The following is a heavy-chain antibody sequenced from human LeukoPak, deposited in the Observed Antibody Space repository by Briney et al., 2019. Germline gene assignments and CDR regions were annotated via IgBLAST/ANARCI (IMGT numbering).Heavy chain of an antibody. CDR3: ARGWPGIAVAGPSWV. CDR2: IGTAGDT. D-gene: IGHD6-19*01. Sequence: GGSLRLSCAASGFTFSSYDMHWVRQATGKGLEWVPAIGTAGDTYYPGSVKGRFTISRENAKNSLYLQMNSLRAGDTAVYYCARGWPGIAVAGPSWVWGQGTLVTVSS. J-gene: IGHJ4*02. CDR1: GFTFSSYD. V-gene: IGHV3-13*01.